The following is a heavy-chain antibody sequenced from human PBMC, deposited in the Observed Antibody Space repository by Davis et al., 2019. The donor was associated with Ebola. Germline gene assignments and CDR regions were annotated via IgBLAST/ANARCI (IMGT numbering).Heavy chain of an antibody. V-gene: IGHV3-49*02. CDR1: GFTFGYYA. Sequence: GESLKISCTASGFTFGYYAMSWVRQASGKGLERVGFIRRKAYGGTTEYAASVKGRFTISRDDSKSIAYLQMNSLKTEDTAVYYCTRESEPYYYYGMDVWGQGTTVTVSS. J-gene: IGHJ6*02. CDR3: TRESEPYYYYGMDV. CDR2: IRRKAYGGTT.